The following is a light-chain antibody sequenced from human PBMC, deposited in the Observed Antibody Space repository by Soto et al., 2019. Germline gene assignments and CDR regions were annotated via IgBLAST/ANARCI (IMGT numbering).Light chain of an antibody. CDR2: GAS. V-gene: IGKV3D-20*02. CDR3: QQRSNRLT. J-gene: IGKJ4*01. CDR1: QSVSSSY. Sequence: EIVVTQSPGTLSLSPGERATLSCRASQSVSSSYLAWYQQKPGQAPRLLIYGASNRATGIPDRFSGSGSGTDFTLTISGLEPEDFAVYYCQQRSNRLTFGGGTKVDIK.